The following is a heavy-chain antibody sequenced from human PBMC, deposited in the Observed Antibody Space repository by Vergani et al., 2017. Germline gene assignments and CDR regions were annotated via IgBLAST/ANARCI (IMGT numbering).Heavy chain of an antibody. CDR2: INHSGST. Sequence: QVQLQQWGAGLLKPSETLSLTCAVYGGSFSGYYWSWIRQPPGKGLEWIGEINHSGSTNYNPSLKSRVTISVDTSKNQFSLKLSSVTAADTAVYYCARGAPPSYYYYGMDVWGQGTTVTVSS. J-gene: IGHJ6*02. CDR3: ARGAPPSYYYYGMDV. V-gene: IGHV4-34*01. CDR1: GGSFSGYY.